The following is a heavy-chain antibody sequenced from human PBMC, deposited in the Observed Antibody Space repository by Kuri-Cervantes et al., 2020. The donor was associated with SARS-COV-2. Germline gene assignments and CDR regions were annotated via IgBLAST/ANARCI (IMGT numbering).Heavy chain of an antibody. CDR1: GYTFTGYY. V-gene: IGHV1-8*03. Sequence: ASVKVSCKASGYTFTGYYMHWVRQAPGQGPEWMGWMNPNSGYTGYAQKFQGRVTLTRNTSISTAYMELNSLTSEDTAVYYCATEVGDYWGQGTLVTVSS. J-gene: IGHJ4*02. CDR3: ATEVGDY. D-gene: IGHD1-26*01. CDR2: MNPNSGYT.